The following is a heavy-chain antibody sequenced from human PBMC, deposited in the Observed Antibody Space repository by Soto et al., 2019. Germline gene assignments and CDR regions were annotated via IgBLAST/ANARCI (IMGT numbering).Heavy chain of an antibody. J-gene: IGHJ3*02. V-gene: IGHV3-48*01. D-gene: IGHD2-2*01. CDR3: ARDLRGCSSTSCYWGGAFDI. CDR1: GFTFSSYS. CDR2: ISSSSSTI. Sequence: GGSLRLSCAASGFTFSSYSMNWVRQAPGKGLEWVSYISSSSSTIYYADSVKGRFTISRDNAKNSLYLQMNSLRAEDTAVYYCARDLRGCSSTSCYWGGAFDIWGQGTMVTVSS.